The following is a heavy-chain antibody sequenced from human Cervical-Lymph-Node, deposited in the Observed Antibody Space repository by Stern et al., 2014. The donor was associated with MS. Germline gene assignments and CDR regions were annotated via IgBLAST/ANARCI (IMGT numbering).Heavy chain of an antibody. V-gene: IGHV4-39*02. J-gene: IGHJ4*02. CDR2: VSDSGTT. CDR1: GGSISSKSHY. CDR3: ASEVRAGSKFDY. D-gene: IGHD1-26*01. Sequence: QVQLQESGPGLVKSSETLSLTCTVSGGSISSKSHYLAWIRQPPGKGLEWIGSVSDSGTTFYNPSLKSRPTVAVEASRAHFSLKLPSVTAADTAVYYCASEVRAGSKFDYWGQGTLVTVSS.